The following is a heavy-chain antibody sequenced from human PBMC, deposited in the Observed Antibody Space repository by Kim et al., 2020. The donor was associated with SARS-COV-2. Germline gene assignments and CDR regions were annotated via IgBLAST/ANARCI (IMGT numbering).Heavy chain of an antibody. D-gene: IGHD6-19*01. Sequence: ASVKVSCKASGYTFTGYYMHWVRQAPGQGLEWMGWINPNRGGTNYAQKFQGRITMTRDTSISTAYMELSRLRSDDTAVYYCARDSERDSSGWYGNWFDPWGQGALVTVSS. J-gene: IGHJ5*02. V-gene: IGHV1-2*02. CDR1: GYTFTGYY. CDR2: INPNRGGT. CDR3: ARDSERDSSGWYGNWFDP.